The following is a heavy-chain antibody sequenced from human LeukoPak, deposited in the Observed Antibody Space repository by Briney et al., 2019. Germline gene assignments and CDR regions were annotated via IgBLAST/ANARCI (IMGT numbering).Heavy chain of an antibody. CDR1: GGSISCGVYS. Sequence: SETLSLTCAVSGGSISCGVYSWSWIRQPPGKGLEWIGYIYHSGSTYYNPSLKSRVTISVDRSKNQFSLKLSSVTAADTAVYYCARARASFSSIAAAGLNWFDPWGQGTLVTVSS. V-gene: IGHV4-30-2*01. CDR3: ARARASFSSIAAAGLNWFDP. D-gene: IGHD6-13*01. J-gene: IGHJ5*02. CDR2: IYHSGST.